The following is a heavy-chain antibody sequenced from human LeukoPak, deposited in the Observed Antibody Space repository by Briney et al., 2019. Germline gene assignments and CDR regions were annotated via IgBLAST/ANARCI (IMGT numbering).Heavy chain of an antibody. Sequence: PGGSLRLSCAASGFTFSNYAMSWVRQAPGKGLEWVSAISGGGNTTYYADSVKGRFTISRDNSKNTLYLQMNTLRAEDTAVYYCAKDRVGRSSTSCQIPSSSWGQGTLVTVSS. D-gene: IGHD2-2*01. V-gene: IGHV3-23*01. CDR3: AKDRVGRSSTSCQIPSSS. CDR2: ISGGGNTT. CDR1: GFTFSNYA. J-gene: IGHJ5*02.